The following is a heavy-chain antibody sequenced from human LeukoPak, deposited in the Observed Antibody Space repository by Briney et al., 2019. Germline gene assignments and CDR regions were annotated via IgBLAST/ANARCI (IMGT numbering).Heavy chain of an antibody. CDR3: AKSDYYDSSGHPSSFDY. V-gene: IGHV3-23*01. Sequence: GGSLRLSCVASGFTFSSYAMSWVRQAPGKGLEWVSATSGSGGSTYYADSVKGRFTISRDNSMHTLYLQMNSLRAEDTAVYYCAKSDYYDSSGHPSSFDYWGQGTLVTVSS. J-gene: IGHJ4*02. D-gene: IGHD3-22*01. CDR1: GFTFSSYA. CDR2: TSGSGGST.